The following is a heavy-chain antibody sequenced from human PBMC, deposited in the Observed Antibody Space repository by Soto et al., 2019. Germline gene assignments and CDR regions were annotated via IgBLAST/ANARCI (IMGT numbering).Heavy chain of an antibody. CDR1: AGSINAFF. V-gene: IGHV4-59*01. CDR3: ATQTGLYYYGMDV. Sequence: SETLSLTCTVSAGSINAFFWSWVRQPPGKGLESIGYIFYSVSTNYNPSLKRRVTISLDTSKTQFSLNLSSVTAADTAVYYCATQTGLYYYGMDVWGQGTTVTVSS. J-gene: IGHJ6*02. CDR2: IFYSVST.